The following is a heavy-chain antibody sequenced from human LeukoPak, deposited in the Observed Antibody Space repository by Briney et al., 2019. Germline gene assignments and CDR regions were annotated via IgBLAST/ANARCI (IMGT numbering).Heavy chain of an antibody. CDR2: ISSSSSTI. Sequence: GGSLRLSCAASGLTFSSYSMNWVRQAPGKGLEWVSYISSSSSTIYYADSVKGRFTISRDNAKNSLYLQMNSLRAEDTAVYYCARVSPPYGSGSYRYYYYMDVWGKGTTVTVSS. J-gene: IGHJ6*03. CDR1: GLTFSSYS. D-gene: IGHD3-10*01. V-gene: IGHV3-48*04. CDR3: ARVSPPYGSGSYRYYYYMDV.